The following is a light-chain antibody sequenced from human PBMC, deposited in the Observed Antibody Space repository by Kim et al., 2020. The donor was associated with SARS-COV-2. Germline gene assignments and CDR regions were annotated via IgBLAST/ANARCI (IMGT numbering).Light chain of an antibody. J-gene: IGKJ2*01. Sequence: EIVMTQSPATLSVSPGERATLSCRASQSVTSNLAWYQQRPGQAPRLLLYDASTRATGIPARFSGSGSGTEFTLTISSLQSEDFAVYYCQQYKKWPRTFGQGTKLEI. CDR1: QSVTSN. CDR3: QQYKKWPRT. V-gene: IGKV3-15*01. CDR2: DAS.